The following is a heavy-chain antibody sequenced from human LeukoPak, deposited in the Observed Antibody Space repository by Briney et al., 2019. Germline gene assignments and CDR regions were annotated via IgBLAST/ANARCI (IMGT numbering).Heavy chain of an antibody. D-gene: IGHD2-21*02. CDR1: GFTFISYG. J-gene: IGHJ4*01. CDR2: INTDGSST. Sequence: AGGPLRLSCAASGFTFISYGMQWVRQAPGKGLVWVSRINTDGSSTSYADSVKGRFTISRDNAKNTLYLQMNSLRAEDTAVYYCARELPREVTLDYWGQGTLVTVSS. V-gene: IGHV3-74*01. CDR3: ARELPREVTLDY.